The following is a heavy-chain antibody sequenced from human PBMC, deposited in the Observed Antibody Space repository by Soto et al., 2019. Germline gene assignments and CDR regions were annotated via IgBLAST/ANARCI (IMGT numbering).Heavy chain of an antibody. CDR2: IYYSGST. V-gene: IGHV4-31*03. J-gene: IGHJ4*02. D-gene: IGHD6-13*01. CDR3: ARGPSSSWFDY. Sequence: SETLSLTCTVSGGSISSGGYYWSWIRQHPGKGLEWIGYIYYSGSTYYNPSLKSRVTISVDTSKNQFSLKLSSVTAADTAVYYCARGPSSSWFDYWGQGTLVTVSS. CDR1: GGSISSGGYY.